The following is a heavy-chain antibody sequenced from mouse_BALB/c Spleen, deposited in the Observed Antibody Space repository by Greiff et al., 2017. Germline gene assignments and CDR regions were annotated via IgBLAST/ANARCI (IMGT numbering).Heavy chain of an antibody. CDR3: ARLGGNSAWFAY. D-gene: IGHD2-1*01. CDR2: ISNGGGST. J-gene: IGHJ3*01. V-gene: IGHV5-12-2*01. CDR1: GFTFSSYT. Sequence: EVQLVESGGGLVQPGGSLKLSCAASGFTFSSYTMSWVRQTPEKRLEWVAYISNGGGSTYYPDTVKGRFTISRDNAKNTLYLQMSSLKSEDTAMYYCARLGGNSAWFAYWGQGTLVTVSA.